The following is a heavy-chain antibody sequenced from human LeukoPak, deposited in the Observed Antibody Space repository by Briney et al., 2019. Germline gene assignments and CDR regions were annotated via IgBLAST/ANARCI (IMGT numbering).Heavy chain of an antibody. CDR2: ISSSSSYI. V-gene: IGHV3-21*01. D-gene: IGHD6-13*01. CDR3: ARDSSSSWYYYYYMDV. Sequence: GGSLRLSCAASGFTFSSYSMNWVRQSPGKGLEWVSSISSSSSYIYYADSVKGRFTISRDNANNSLYLQMNSLRAEDTAVYYCARDSSSSWYYYYYMDVWGKGTTVTVSS. J-gene: IGHJ6*03. CDR1: GFTFSSYS.